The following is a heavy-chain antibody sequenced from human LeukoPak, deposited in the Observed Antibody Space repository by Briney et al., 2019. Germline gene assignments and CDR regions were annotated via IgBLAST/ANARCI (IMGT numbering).Heavy chain of an antibody. D-gene: IGHD6-19*01. Sequence: SETLSLTCTIFGDSVSRSDSYWDWIRQPPGKGLEWIGYIYYSGSTNYNPSLKSRVTISVDTSKNQFSLKLSSVTVADTAVYYCAGHTYTGLGDYWGQGTLVTVSS. J-gene: IGHJ4*02. CDR1: GDSVSRSDSY. CDR3: AGHTYTGLGDY. V-gene: IGHV4-61*08. CDR2: IYYSGST.